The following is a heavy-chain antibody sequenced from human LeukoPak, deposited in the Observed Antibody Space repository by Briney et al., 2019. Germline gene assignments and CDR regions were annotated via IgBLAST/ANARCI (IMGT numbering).Heavy chain of an antibody. J-gene: IGHJ4*02. CDR1: GFTFSIYA. V-gene: IGHV3-64*01. D-gene: IGHD1-26*01. CDR2: ITSNGGST. CDR3: ARGSSVGITGHYDY. Sequence: PGGSLRLSCAASGFTFSIYAMHWVRQAPGKGLEYVSAITSNGGSTFYANSVKGRFTISRDNSKNTLYLQMGSLRAEDMAVYYCARGSSVGITGHYDYWGQGTLVTVSS.